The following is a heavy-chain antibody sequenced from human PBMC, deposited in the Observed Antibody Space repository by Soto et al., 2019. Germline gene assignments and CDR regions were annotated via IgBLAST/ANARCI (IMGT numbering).Heavy chain of an antibody. CDR3: ARGSIVARPENNWFGP. J-gene: IGHJ5*02. CDR2: IGSSGSPI. CDR1: GFTFSSYE. D-gene: IGHD6-6*01. Sequence: HPGGSLRLSCAASGFTFSSYEMNWVRQAPGKGLEWVSYIGSSGSPIYYADSVKGRFTISRDNAKNSLYLEMNSLRAEDTAVYYCARGSIVARPENNWFGPWGQGTLVTVSS. V-gene: IGHV3-48*03.